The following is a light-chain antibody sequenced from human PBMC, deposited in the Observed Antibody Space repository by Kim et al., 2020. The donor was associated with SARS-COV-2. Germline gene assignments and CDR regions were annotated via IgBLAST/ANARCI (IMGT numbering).Light chain of an antibody. CDR1: ALPKQY. J-gene: IGLJ2*01. CDR3: QSADSSGTPLVV. Sequence: SYELTQPPSVSVSPGQTARNTCSGDALPKQYAYWYQQKPGQAPVLVIYKDSERPSGIPERFSGSSSGTTVTLTISGVQAEDEADYYCQSADSSGTPLVVFGGGTQLTVL. V-gene: IGLV3-25*03. CDR2: KDS.